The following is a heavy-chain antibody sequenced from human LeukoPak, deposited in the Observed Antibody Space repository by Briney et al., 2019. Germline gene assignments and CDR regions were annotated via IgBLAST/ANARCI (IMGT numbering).Heavy chain of an antibody. CDR2: IYSSVST. Sequence: SETLSLTCTGSVGSISSGMCDWGWMRQPAGKGLDCIGRIYSSVSTNYNPSLTSRVTISVDTSKNQFYLKLSSVTAADTAVYYCARDRGHGQFGYWGQGTLVTVSS. D-gene: IGHD3-10*01. CDR1: VGSISSGMCD. CDR3: ARDRGHGQFGY. J-gene: IGHJ4*02. V-gene: IGHV4-61*02.